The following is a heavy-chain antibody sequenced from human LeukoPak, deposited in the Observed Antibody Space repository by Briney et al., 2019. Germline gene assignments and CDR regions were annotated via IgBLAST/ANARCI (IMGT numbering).Heavy chain of an antibody. CDR1: GYTFTGYY. CDR2: INPNSGGT. D-gene: IGHD3-10*01. V-gene: IGHV1-2*06. Sequence: GASVKVSCKASGYTFTGYYMHWVRQAPGQGLEWMGRINPNSGGTNYAQKFQGRVTMTRDTSISTAYMELSRLRSDDTAVYYCANHWFGELSRFDYWGQGTLVTV. J-gene: IGHJ4*02. CDR3: ANHWFGELSRFDY.